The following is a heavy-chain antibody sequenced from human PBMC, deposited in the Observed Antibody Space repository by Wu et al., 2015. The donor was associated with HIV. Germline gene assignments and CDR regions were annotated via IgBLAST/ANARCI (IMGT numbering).Heavy chain of an antibody. CDR3: ATPRSPGFSSAWPTYFDY. CDR1: GNTFNA. D-gene: IGHD6-19*01. CDR2: IIPLFGTR. J-gene: IGHJ4*02. V-gene: IGHV1-69*05. Sequence: QVQLVAGLGAEVKKPGSSVKISCRASGNTFNAINWVRQAPGQGLEWMGGIIPLFGTRDYAQIFQGRLTITTDESTSTAYMSLSSLKSEDTAVYYCATPRSPGFSSAWPTYFDYWGQGTLVTVSS.